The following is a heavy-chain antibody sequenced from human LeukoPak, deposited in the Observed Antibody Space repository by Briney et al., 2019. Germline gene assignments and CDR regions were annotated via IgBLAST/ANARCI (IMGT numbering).Heavy chain of an antibody. J-gene: IGHJ4*02. Sequence: AASVKVSCKASGYTFSSYGISWVRQAPGQGLEWMGRISAYNGKTNYAQKFQGRVTMTTDTSTTTAYMELRSLRPDDTAVYYCARDRVTYSTSSGVDYWGQGTLVTVSS. CDR2: ISAYNGKT. D-gene: IGHD6-6*01. CDR3: ARDRVTYSTSSGVDY. CDR1: GYTFSSYG. V-gene: IGHV1-18*01.